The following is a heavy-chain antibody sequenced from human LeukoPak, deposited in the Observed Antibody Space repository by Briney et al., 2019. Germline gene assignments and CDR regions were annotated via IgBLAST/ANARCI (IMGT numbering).Heavy chain of an antibody. Sequence: SETLSLTCTVSGGSISSSNYYWGWIRQPPGKGLEWIGTISNRGSTYYNPSLKRRGTITLTTSQNTLSLTLRYVTAAATANVFCLRQRAVVGSEDYWGQGTLVTVSS. V-gene: IGHV4-39*01. D-gene: IGHD6-19*01. CDR3: LRQRAVVGSEDY. J-gene: IGHJ4*02. CDR2: ISNRGST. CDR1: GGSISSSNYY.